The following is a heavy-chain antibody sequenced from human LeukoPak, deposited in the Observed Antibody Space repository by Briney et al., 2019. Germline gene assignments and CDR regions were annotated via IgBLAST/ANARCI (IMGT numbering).Heavy chain of an antibody. D-gene: IGHD6-19*01. CDR2: IIPILGIA. CDR3: ARGRRIAVAGIFDY. Sequence: SVKVSCKASGGTFSSYAISWVRQAPGQGLEWMGRIIPILGIANYAQKFQGRVTITADKSTSTAYTELSSLRSEDTAVYYCARGRRIAVAGIFDYWGQGTLVTVSS. V-gene: IGHV1-69*04. J-gene: IGHJ4*02. CDR1: GGTFSSYA.